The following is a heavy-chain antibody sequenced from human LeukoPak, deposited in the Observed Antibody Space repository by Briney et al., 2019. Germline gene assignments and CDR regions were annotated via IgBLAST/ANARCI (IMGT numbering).Heavy chain of an antibody. D-gene: IGHD5-24*01. V-gene: IGHV4-30-2*01. CDR2: IYHSGST. CDR1: GGSISSGGYS. Sequence: SETLSLTCAVSGGSISSGGYSWSWIRQPPGKGLEWIGYIYHSGSTYYNPSPKSRVTISVDRSKNQFSLKLSSVTAADTAVYYCARVEMATIDFDYWGQGTLVTVSS. CDR3: ARVEMATIDFDY. J-gene: IGHJ4*02.